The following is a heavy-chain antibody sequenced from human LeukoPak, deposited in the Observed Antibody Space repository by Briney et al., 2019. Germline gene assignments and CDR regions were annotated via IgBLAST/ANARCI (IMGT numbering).Heavy chain of an antibody. D-gene: IGHD1-26*01. CDR2: IYYSGST. Sequence: SETLSLTYTVSGGSISSSSYYWGWIRQPPGKGLEWIGSIYYSGSTYYNPSLKSRVTISVDTSKNQFSLKLSSVTAADTAVYYCARLPGRLRIVGATSQGYWGQGTLVTVSS. V-gene: IGHV4-39*07. CDR1: GGSISSSSYY. CDR3: ARLPGRLRIVGATSQGY. J-gene: IGHJ4*02.